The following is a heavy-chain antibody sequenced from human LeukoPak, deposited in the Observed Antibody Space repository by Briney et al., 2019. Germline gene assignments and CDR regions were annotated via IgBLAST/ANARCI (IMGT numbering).Heavy chain of an antibody. J-gene: IGHJ6*03. CDR2: ISGSGGST. Sequence: GGTLRLSCVASGFTFSTYGMSWVRQAPGKGLEWVSAISGSGGSTYYADSVKGRFTISRDNSKNTLYLQMNSLRAEDTAVYYCATNANRRYANHYYYMDVWGKGTTVTVSS. CDR3: ATNANRRYANHYYYMDV. V-gene: IGHV3-23*01. CDR1: GFTFSTYG. D-gene: IGHD3-16*01.